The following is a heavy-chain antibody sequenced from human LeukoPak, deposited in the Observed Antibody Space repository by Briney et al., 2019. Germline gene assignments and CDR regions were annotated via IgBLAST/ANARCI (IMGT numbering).Heavy chain of an antibody. J-gene: IGHJ4*02. CDR1: GGSVSSGNSY. CDR2: IFYSGST. Sequence: PSETLSLTCTVSGGSVSSGNSYWSWIRQPPGRGLEWIGYIFYSGSTNYNPSLKSRVTISVDMSKNQFSLKLYSVTAADTAVYYCASLIYDSSGYYFDKWGQGTLVTVSS. D-gene: IGHD3-22*01. CDR3: ASLIYDSSGYYFDK. V-gene: IGHV4-61*01.